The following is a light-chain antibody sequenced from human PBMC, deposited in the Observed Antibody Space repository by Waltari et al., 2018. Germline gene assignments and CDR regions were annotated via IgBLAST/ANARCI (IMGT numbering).Light chain of an antibody. CDR3: CSYTTSSAWV. CDR1: SSDVGVYNY. J-gene: IGLJ3*02. Sequence: QSALPQPASASGSPGPSITIPCTATSSDVGVYNYVSWYQHNPGKAPKLMIYDVTKRPSGVSDRFSGSKSGNTASLTISGLQAEDEADYYCCSYTTSSAWVFGGGTKLTVL. CDR2: DVT. V-gene: IGLV2-14*03.